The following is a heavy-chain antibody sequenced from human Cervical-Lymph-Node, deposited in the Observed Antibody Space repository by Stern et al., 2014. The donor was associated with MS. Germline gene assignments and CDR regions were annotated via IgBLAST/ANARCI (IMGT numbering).Heavy chain of an antibody. D-gene: IGHD4-17*01. CDR3: ANPLPYAN. J-gene: IGHJ1*01. CDR1: GDTFASYP. Sequence: QVQLVQSGAEVKKPGASVKVSCKASGDTFASYPIHWLRQAPGQGFVWMGIVNPTDGRTTYAQTFKGRVTMTRDTSTRTVNMELSSLRIEDTATYFCANPLPYANWGQGTRVTVSS. CDR2: VNPTDGRT. V-gene: IGHV1-46*03.